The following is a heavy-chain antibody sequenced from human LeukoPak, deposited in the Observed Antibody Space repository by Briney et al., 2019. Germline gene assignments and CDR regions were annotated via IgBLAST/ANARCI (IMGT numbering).Heavy chain of an antibody. J-gene: IGHJ4*02. V-gene: IGHV1-18*01. D-gene: IGHD4-17*01. CDR1: GYTFTSYP. CDR2: ITTYNGNT. Sequence: ASVKVSCKASGYTFTSYPISWVRQAPGQGLEWVGWITTYNGNTNYARKLQGRVTMITDTSTSTAYMDLRGLRSDDTAVYYCARGYDYGDYVGDFDYWGQGTLVTVSS. CDR3: ARGYDYGDYVGDFDY.